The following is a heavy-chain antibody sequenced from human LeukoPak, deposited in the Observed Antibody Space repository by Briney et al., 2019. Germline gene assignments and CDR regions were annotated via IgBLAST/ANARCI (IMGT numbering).Heavy chain of an antibody. J-gene: IGHJ4*02. V-gene: IGHV4-30-4*08. D-gene: IGHD1/OR15-1a*01. CDR3: ARENIISSGPYYFDY. CDR1: GGSISSGDYY. CDR2: IYYSGST. Sequence: PSETLSLTCTVSGGSISSGDYYWSWIRQPPGKGLEWIGYIYYSGSTYYNPSLKSRVTISVDTSKNQFSLKLSSVTAADTAVYYCARENIISSGPYYFDYWGQGTLVTVSS.